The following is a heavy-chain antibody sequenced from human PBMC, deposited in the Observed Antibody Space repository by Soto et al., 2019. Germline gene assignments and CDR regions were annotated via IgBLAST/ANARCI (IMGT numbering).Heavy chain of an antibody. CDR2: ISYDGSNK. J-gene: IGHJ6*02. CDR1: GFTFSSYA. Sequence: VQLVESGGGVVQPGRSLRLSCAASGFTFSSYAMHWVRQAPGKGLEWVAVISYDGSNKYYADSVKGRFTISRDNSKNTLYLQMNSLRAEDTAVYYCARDIVVVPAGRMDVWGQGTTVTVSS. CDR3: ARDIVVVPAGRMDV. V-gene: IGHV3-30-3*01. D-gene: IGHD2-2*01.